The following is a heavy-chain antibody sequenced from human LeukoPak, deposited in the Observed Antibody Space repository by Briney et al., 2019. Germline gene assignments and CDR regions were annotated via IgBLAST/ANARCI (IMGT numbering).Heavy chain of an antibody. CDR2: ISSSSSYI. V-gene: IGHV3-21*01. J-gene: IGHJ3*02. Sequence: PGGSLRLSCAASGFTFSSYSMNWVRQAPGKGLEWVSSISSSSSYIYYADSVKGRFTISRDNAKNSLYLQMNSLRAEDTAVYYCARGYSSSWFKDGEDIWGQGTMVTVSS. CDR1: GFTFSSYS. D-gene: IGHD6-13*01. CDR3: ARGYSSSWFKDGEDI.